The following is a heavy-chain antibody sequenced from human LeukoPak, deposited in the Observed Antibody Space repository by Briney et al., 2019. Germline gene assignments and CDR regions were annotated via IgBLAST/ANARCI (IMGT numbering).Heavy chain of an antibody. CDR1: GFALDDYP. CDR2: ISWNSGSI. CDR3: ASSSHNAFDI. J-gene: IGHJ3*02. D-gene: IGHD6-13*01. V-gene: IGHV3-9*01. Sequence: GRSPILSFAAPGFALDDYPLHLVRQAPVTGREWVSGISWNSGSIGYADSVKGRFTISRDNAKNSLYLQMNSLRAEDTALYYCASSSHNAFDIWGQGTMVTVSS.